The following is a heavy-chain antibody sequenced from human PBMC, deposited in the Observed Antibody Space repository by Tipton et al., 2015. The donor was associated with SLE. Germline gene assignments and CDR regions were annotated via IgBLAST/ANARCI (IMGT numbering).Heavy chain of an antibody. J-gene: IGHJ2*01. D-gene: IGHD2-8*01. CDR2: IRYDGSNK. CDR3: ARITGYCTNGVCYNWLFDL. Sequence: SLRLSCAASGFTFSSYGMHWVRQAPGKGLEWVAFIRYDGSNKYYADSVKGRFTISRENSKNTLYLQMNSLRAEDTAVYYCARITGYCTNGVCYNWLFDLWGRGTLVTVSS. CDR1: GFTFSSYG. V-gene: IGHV3-30*02.